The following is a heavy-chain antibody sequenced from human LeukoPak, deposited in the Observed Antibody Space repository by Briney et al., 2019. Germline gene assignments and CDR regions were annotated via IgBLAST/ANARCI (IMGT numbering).Heavy chain of an antibody. J-gene: IGHJ4*02. D-gene: IGHD3-3*01. CDR1: GFTFCDYY. V-gene: IGHV3-11*01. CDR3: ARDDCWSGYLRY. Sequence: GGSLRLSCAASGFTFCDYYMSWLRQAPGKGLEWVSYISSSGSTIYYADSVKGRFTISRDNAKNSLYLQMNSLRAEDTAVYYCARDDCWSGYLRYWGQGTLVTVSS. CDR2: ISSSGSTI.